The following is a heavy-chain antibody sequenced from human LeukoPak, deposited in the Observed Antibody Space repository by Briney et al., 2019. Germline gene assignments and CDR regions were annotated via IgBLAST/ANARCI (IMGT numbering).Heavy chain of an antibody. Sequence: ASVKVSCKASGYTFTGYYMHWVRQAPGQGLEWMGWINPNSGGTNYAQKFQGWVTMTRDTSISTAYMELSRLRSDDTAVYYCARAGPAADVYYYCYGMDVWGKGTTVTVSS. CDR3: ARAGPAADVYYYCYGMDV. CDR1: GYTFTGYY. J-gene: IGHJ6*04. CDR2: INPNSGGT. V-gene: IGHV1-2*04. D-gene: IGHD2-2*01.